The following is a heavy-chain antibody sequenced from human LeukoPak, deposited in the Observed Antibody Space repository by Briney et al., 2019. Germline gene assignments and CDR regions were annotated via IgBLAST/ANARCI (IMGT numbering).Heavy chain of an antibody. CDR1: GGSISSYY. CDR2: IYYSGST. D-gene: IGHD5/OR15-5a*01. V-gene: IGHV4-59*08. CDR3: ANYVSTGWFDP. Sequence: TSETLSLTCTVSGGSISSYYWSWIRQPPGKGLEWIGYIYYSGSTNYNPSLKSRVTISVDTSENQFSLKLSSVTAADTAVYYCANYVSTGWFDPWGQGTLVTVSS. J-gene: IGHJ5*02.